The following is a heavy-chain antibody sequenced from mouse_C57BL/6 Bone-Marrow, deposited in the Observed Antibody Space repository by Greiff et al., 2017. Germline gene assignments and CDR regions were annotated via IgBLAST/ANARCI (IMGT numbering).Heavy chain of an antibody. CDR2: INPNNGGT. D-gene: IGHD4-1*01. J-gene: IGHJ4*01. CDR3: ARKGPLTGTENAMDY. Sequence: EVKLVESGPELVKPGASVKIPCKASGYTFTDYNMDWVKQSHGKSLEWIGDINPNNGGTIYNQKFKGKATLTVDKSSSTAYMELRSLTSEDTAVYYCARKGPLTGTENAMDYWGQGTSVTVSS. V-gene: IGHV1-18*01. CDR1: GYTFTDYN.